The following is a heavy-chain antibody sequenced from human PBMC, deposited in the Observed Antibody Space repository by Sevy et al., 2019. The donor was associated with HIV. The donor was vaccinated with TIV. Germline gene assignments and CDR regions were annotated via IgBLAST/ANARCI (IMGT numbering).Heavy chain of an antibody. CDR3: AKDKFYYDSSGYYFDY. CDR1: GFTFDDYA. CDR2: ISWNGGSI. V-gene: IGHV3-9*01. D-gene: IGHD3-22*01. Sequence: GGSLRLSCAASGFTFDDYAMHWVRQAPGKGLEWVSGISWNGGSIGYADSVKGRFTISRDNAKNSLYLQMNSLRAEDTALYYCAKDKFYYDSSGYYFDYWGQGTLVTVSS. J-gene: IGHJ4*02.